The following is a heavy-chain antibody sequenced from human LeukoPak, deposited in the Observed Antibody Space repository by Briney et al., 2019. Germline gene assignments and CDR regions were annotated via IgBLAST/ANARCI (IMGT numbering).Heavy chain of an antibody. CDR2: IKSDGTTT. CDR3: AREWGMDV. Sequence: GGSLRLSCAASGFTFSNYGMQWVRQVSGKGLVWVSRIKSDGTTTGHADFAKGRFTISRDNAKNTLYLQMNSLRAEDTAVYYCAREWGMDVWGQGTTVTVSS. CDR1: GFTFSNYG. J-gene: IGHJ6*02. V-gene: IGHV3-74*01.